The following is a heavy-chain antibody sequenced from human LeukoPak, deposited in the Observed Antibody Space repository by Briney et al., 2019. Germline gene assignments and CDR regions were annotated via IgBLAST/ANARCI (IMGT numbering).Heavy chain of an antibody. D-gene: IGHD2-8*01. CDR3: ATATRYCTIGVCYRGYYYMDV. Sequence: SETLSLTCTVSGGSISSYYWSWIRQPPGKGLEWIGYIYYSGSTNYNPSLKSRVTISVDTSKNQFSLKLSSVTAADTAVYYCATATRYCTIGVCYRGYYYMDVLAKGTTVTVSS. CDR1: GGSISSYY. V-gene: IGHV4-59*01. CDR2: IYYSGST. J-gene: IGHJ6*03.